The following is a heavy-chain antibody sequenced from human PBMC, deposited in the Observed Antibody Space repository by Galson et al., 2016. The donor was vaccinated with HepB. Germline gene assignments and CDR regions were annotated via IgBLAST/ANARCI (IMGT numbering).Heavy chain of an antibody. V-gene: IGHV4-59*01. CDR3: ARDDSGGWYGFHYGMDV. Sequence: SETLSLTCTVSGASISGYYLSWIRQPPGKGLEWIGYTYYSGRTNYNPSLKSRVTISVDTSKNQFSLKLSSGTPVDTALYHCARDDSGGWYGFHYGMDVWGQGTTVTVSS. CDR1: GASISGYY. CDR2: TYYSGRT. J-gene: IGHJ6*02. D-gene: IGHD6-19*01.